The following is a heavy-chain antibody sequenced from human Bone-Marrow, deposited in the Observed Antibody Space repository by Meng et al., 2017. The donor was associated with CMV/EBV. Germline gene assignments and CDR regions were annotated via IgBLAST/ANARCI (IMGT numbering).Heavy chain of an antibody. V-gene: IGHV4-61*01. CDR1: GGSVSSGSYY. CDR2: IYYSGST. CDR3: ARTDFWGAYDTEISWFDP. Sequence: SETLSLTCTVSGGSVSSGSYYWSWIRQPPGKGLEWIGYIYYSGSTNYNPSLKSRVTISVDTSKNQFSLKLSSATAADTAVYYCARTDFWGAYDTEISWFDPWGQGTLVTVSS. J-gene: IGHJ5*02. D-gene: IGHD3-3*01.